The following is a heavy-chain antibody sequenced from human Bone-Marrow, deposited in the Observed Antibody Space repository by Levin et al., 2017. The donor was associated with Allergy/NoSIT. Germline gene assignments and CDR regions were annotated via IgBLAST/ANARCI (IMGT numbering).Heavy chain of an antibody. J-gene: IGHJ5*02. CDR3: ARMNRNCFDP. V-gene: IGHV3-48*01. Sequence: GESLKISCAASGFTFSSYGMNWVRQAPGKGLEWVSYITSGSGSTIYYADSVKGRFTISRDNAKNSLYLQMNSLRAEDTAVYYCARMNRNCFDPWGQGTLVTVSS. CDR2: ITSGSGSTI. CDR1: GFTFSSYG.